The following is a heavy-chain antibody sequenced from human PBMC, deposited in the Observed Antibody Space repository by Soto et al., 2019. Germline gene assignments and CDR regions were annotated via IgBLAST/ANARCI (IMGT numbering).Heavy chain of an antibody. Sequence: SGTLSLTCTVSGGSISSHYLSWIRQPPGKGLEWIGYIYNSGSTNYNPSLKSRVTISVDTSKNQFALKLTSVTAADTAVYYCAKDRYIISSGGHYYYGIYVLGQRTTVTVS. J-gene: IGHJ6*02. V-gene: IGHV4-59*11. CDR2: IYNSGST. CDR3: AKDRYIISSGGHYYYGIYV. CDR1: GGSISSHY. D-gene: IGHD6-6*01.